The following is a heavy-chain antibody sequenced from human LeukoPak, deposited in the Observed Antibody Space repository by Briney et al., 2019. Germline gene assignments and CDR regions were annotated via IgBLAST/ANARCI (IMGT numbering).Heavy chain of an antibody. CDR3: AGLIVVVSAPYYYYYGMDV. CDR2: IYYSGST. D-gene: IGHD3-22*01. V-gene: IGHV4-39*01. CDR1: GGSISSSSYY. Sequence: SETLSLTCTVSGGSISSSSYYWGWIRQPPGKGLEWIGSIYYSGSTYYNPFLKSRVTISVDTSKTQFSLKLSSVTAADTAVYYCAGLIVVVSAPYYYYYGMDVWGQGTTVTVSS. J-gene: IGHJ6*02.